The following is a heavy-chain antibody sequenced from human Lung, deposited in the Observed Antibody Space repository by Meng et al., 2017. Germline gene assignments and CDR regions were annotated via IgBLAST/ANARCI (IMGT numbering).Heavy chain of an antibody. CDR3: ARASAGTNFDY. CDR1: GFTFDSSH. CDR2: ITWNGGVK. Sequence: EVQLGGAGGGVVRPGGSLRLSCAASGFTFDSSHMDWVRQVPGRGLEWVSDITWNGGVKRYADSVRGRFTISRDNAKNSLYLQMNSLTAEDTALYYCARASAGTNFDYWGQGTLVTVFS. V-gene: IGHV3-20*04. D-gene: IGHD6-13*01. J-gene: IGHJ4*02.